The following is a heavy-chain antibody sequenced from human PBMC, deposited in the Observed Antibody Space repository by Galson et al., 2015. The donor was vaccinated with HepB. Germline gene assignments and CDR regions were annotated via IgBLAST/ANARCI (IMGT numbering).Heavy chain of an antibody. CDR1: GYTFSDYG. CDR3: AREGPFGYCRGGDCYWDAFDI. CDR2: ISVYNGDT. D-gene: IGHD2-15*01. Sequence: SVKVSCKASGYTFSDYGINWVRQAPGQGLEWMGWISVYNGDTDFAQKFQGRVTMTTDTSTSTAYMDLRSLRSDDTAVYYCAREGPFGYCRGGDCYWDAFDIWGQGTVVTVSS. V-gene: IGHV1-18*01. J-gene: IGHJ3*02.